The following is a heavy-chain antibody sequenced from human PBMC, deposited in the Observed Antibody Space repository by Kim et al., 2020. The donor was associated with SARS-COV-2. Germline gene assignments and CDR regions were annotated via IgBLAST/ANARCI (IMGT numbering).Heavy chain of an antibody. CDR3: ASPGGGTPGWSLNY. J-gene: IGHJ4*02. D-gene: IGHD2-15*01. V-gene: IGHV3-21*01. Sequence: ADSVKGRFTISRDNAKNSLYLQMNSLRAEDTAVYYCASPGGGTPGWSLNYWGQGTLVTVSS.